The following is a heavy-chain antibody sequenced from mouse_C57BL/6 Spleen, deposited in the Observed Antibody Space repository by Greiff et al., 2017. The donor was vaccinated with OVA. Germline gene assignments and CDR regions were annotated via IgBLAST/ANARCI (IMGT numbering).Heavy chain of an antibody. D-gene: IGHD4-1*01. J-gene: IGHJ4*01. CDR1: GYTFTEYT. Sequence: VKLQESGAELVKPGASVKLSCKASGYTFTEYTIHWVKQRSGQGLEWIGWFYPGSGSIKYKEKFKDKATLTADKSSSTVCIELSRLTSEDSAVYFWARHEGNWDGVYAMDYWGQGTSVTVSS. V-gene: IGHV1-62-2*01. CDR3: ARHEGNWDGVYAMDY. CDR2: FYPGSGSI.